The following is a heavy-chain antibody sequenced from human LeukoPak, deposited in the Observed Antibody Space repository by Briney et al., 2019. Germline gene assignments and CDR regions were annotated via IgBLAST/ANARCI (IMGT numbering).Heavy chain of an antibody. CDR1: GGTFSSYA. CDR2: IIPIFGTA. D-gene: IGHD6-13*01. V-gene: IGHV1-69*05. J-gene: IGHJ5*02. CDR3: ARGGRHSSSWYLAP. Sequence: GASVKVSCKASGGTFSSYAISWVRQAPGQGLEWMGGIIPIFGTANYAQKSQGRVTITTDESTSTAYMELSSLRSEDTAVYYCARGGRHSSSWYLAPWGQGTLVTVSS.